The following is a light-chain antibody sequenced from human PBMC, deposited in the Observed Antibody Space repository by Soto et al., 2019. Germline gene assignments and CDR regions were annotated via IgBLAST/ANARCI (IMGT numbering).Light chain of an antibody. CDR3: AAWDDSLNVPV. CDR2: DTN. CDR1: RSNIGLND. V-gene: IGLV1-44*01. J-gene: IGLJ2*01. Sequence: QSVLTQPPSASGTPGQTVTISCSGSRSNIGLNDVHWYRQLSGTAPQILIYDTNQQATGVPDRFSGSRSGTSAPLAIHGLQSEDEADYHCAAWDDSLNVPVFGGGTKLTVL.